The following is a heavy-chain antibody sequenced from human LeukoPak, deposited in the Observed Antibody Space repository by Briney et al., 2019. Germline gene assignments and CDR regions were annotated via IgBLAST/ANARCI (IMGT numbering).Heavy chain of an antibody. V-gene: IGHV4-39*01. Sequence: SSETLSLTCTVSGGSISSSSYYWGWIRQPPGKGLEWIGSIYYSGSTYYNPSLKSRVTISVDTSKNQFSLKLSSVTAADTAVYFCASSIPASPLYCTNGVCYYGGAGIVYWGQGTLVTVSS. CDR2: IYYSGST. J-gene: IGHJ4*02. D-gene: IGHD2-8*01. CDR3: ASSIPASPLYCTNGVCYYGGAGIVY. CDR1: GGSISSSSYY.